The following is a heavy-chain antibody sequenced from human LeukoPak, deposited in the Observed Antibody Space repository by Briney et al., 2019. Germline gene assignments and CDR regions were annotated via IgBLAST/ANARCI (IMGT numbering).Heavy chain of an antibody. Sequence: PSETLSLTCAVYGGSFSGYYWSWIRQPPGKGLEWIGEINHSGSTNYNPSLKSRVTISVDTSKNQFSLKLSSVTAADTAVYYCARGSRSNCSGGSCYPLGYWGQGTLVTVSS. D-gene: IGHD2-15*01. CDR2: INHSGST. J-gene: IGHJ4*02. V-gene: IGHV4-34*01. CDR3: ARGSRSNCSGGSCYPLGY. CDR1: GGSFSGYY.